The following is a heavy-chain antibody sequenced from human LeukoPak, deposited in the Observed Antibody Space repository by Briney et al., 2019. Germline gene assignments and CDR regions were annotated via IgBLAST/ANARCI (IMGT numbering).Heavy chain of an antibody. J-gene: IGHJ4*02. CDR3: AKDSGGSYCFDY. Sequence: GRSLRLSCAASGFTFSSYGMHWVRQAPGKGLEWVAVISYDGSNKYYADSVKGRFTISRDNSKNTLYLQMNSLRAEDTAVYYCAKDSGGSYCFDYWGQGTLVTVSS. CDR2: ISYDGSNK. CDR1: GFTFSSYG. V-gene: IGHV3-30*18. D-gene: IGHD1-26*01.